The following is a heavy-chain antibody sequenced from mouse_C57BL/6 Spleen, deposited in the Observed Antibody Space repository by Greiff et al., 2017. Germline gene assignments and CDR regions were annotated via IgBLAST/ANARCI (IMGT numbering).Heavy chain of an antibody. CDR3: ARGGNPAWFAY. J-gene: IGHJ3*01. CDR2: ISSGSSTI. D-gene: IGHD2-1*01. V-gene: IGHV5-17*01. Sequence: EVQGVASGGGLVKPGGSLKLSCAASGFTFSDYGMHWVRQAQEKGLEWVAYISSGSSTIYYAETVKGLFTISRDNAKNTLFLQMTSLRSEDTAMYYCARGGNPAWFAYWGQGTLVTVSA. CDR1: GFTFSDYG.